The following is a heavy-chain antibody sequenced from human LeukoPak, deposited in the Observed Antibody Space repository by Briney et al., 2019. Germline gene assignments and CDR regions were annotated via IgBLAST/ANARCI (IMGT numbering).Heavy chain of an antibody. CDR2: IIPILGIA. V-gene: IGHV1-69*04. Sequence: GASVKVSCKASGGTFSSYAISWVRQAPGQGLEWMGRIIPILGIANYAQKFQGRVTITADKSTSTAYMELSSLRSEDTAVYYCADIVTTSANYYYYGMDVWGQGTTVTVSS. CDR3: ADIVTTSANYYYYGMDV. CDR1: GGTFSSYA. D-gene: IGHD5-12*01. J-gene: IGHJ6*02.